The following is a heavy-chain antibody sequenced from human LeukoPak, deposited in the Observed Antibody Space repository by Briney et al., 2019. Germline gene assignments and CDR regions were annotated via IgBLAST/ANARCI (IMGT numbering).Heavy chain of an antibody. CDR1: GGSTSSYY. CDR2: VYYTGTT. D-gene: IGHD4-23*01. CDR3: ASDFGGNWLDP. Sequence: PSETLSLTCTVSGGSTSSYYWSWIRQPPGEGLEWIGYVYYTGTTNYNPSLRSRVTMSIDTSKNQFSLELTSVTAADTAVYYCASDFGGNWLDPWGQGTLVIVSS. V-gene: IGHV4-59*01. J-gene: IGHJ5*02.